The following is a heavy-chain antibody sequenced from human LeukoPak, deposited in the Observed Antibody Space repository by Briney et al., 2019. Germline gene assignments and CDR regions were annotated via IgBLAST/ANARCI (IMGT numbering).Heavy chain of an antibody. V-gene: IGHV1-18*01. Sequence: ASVKVSCKDSCYTLTNYGISWVRQAHGQGLEWVGWINASNCNTNYAQNVQGRVTMTTDTPTSTAYVELRSLRSDDTAVYYCARGRAARPGNYFDYWGQGTLVTVSS. J-gene: IGHJ4*02. CDR2: INASNCNT. D-gene: IGHD6-6*01. CDR3: ARGRAARPGNYFDY. CDR1: CYTLTNYG.